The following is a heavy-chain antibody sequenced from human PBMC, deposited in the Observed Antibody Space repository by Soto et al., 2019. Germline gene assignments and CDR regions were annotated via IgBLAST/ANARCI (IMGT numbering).Heavy chain of an antibody. J-gene: IGHJ4*02. V-gene: IGHV4-31*03. Sequence: QVQLQEPGPGLVKPSQTLSLTCTVSGGSISSGGYYWSWIRQHPGKGLEWIGYIYDSGSTYYNPSLKSRVTISVDTSKNQLSLQLSSVTAADTAVYYCARDKATGVFDYWGQGTLVTVSS. CDR1: GGSISSGGYY. CDR3: ARDKATGVFDY. D-gene: IGHD5-12*01. CDR2: IYDSGST.